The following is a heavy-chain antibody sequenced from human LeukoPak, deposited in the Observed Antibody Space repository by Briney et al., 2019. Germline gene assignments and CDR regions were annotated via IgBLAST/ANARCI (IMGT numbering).Heavy chain of an antibody. Sequence: PSETLSLTCAVYGGSFSGYYWSWIRQPPGKGLEWIGEINHSGSTNYNPSLKSRVTIAVDTSKNQFSLKLSSVPGADTAVYYCARSRWQWSAEYFQHWGQGTLVTVSS. CDR3: ARSRWQWSAEYFQH. CDR1: GGSFSGYY. V-gene: IGHV4-34*01. D-gene: IGHD6-19*01. CDR2: INHSGST. J-gene: IGHJ1*01.